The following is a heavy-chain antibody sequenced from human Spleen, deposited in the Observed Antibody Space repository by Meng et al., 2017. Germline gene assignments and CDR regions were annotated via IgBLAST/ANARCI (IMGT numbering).Heavy chain of an antibody. Sequence: QLTGSGPGLVKPSGTLSLTCGGSGGSISSSNWWGWVRRPPGKGLEWIGEIYHSGGTKYNPSLKSRVTISVDKSKNQFSLKLSSVTAADTAVYYCARGLGEAVVPRTMFDYWGQGTLVTVSS. CDR3: ARGLGEAVVPRTMFDY. J-gene: IGHJ4*02. CDR2: IYHSGGT. D-gene: IGHD2-2*01. V-gene: IGHV4-4*02. CDR1: GGSISSSNW.